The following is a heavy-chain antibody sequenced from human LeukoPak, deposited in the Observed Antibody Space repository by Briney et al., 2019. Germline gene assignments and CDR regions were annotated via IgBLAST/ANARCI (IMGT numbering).Heavy chain of an antibody. J-gene: IGHJ4*02. CDR2: ISYDGSKK. D-gene: IGHD6-13*01. CDR1: GFTFSSYA. V-gene: IGHV3-30-3*01. CDR3: ARDTGTGYSSSWYGYY. Sequence: PGRSLRLSCAASGFTFSSYAMHWVRQAPGKGLEWVAVISYDGSKKYYADSVKGRFTISRDNSKNTLYLQMNSLRAEDTAVYYCARDTGTGYSSSWYGYYWGQGTLVTVSS.